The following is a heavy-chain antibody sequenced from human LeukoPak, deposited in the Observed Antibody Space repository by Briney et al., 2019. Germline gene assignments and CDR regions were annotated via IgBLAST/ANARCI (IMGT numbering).Heavy chain of an antibody. D-gene: IGHD3-10*01. CDR1: GYAFTDFY. V-gene: IGHV1-2*02. CDR3: ARDLDYGSGSFSN. Sequence: GASVKASCKASGYAFTDFYIHWVRQAPGQGLEWMGWINPNSGGTTYAQKFQGRVTMTTDTSISTAYLELNGLRSDDTAVYYCARDLDYGSGSFSNWGQGAIVTVSS. CDR2: INPNSGGT. J-gene: IGHJ4*02.